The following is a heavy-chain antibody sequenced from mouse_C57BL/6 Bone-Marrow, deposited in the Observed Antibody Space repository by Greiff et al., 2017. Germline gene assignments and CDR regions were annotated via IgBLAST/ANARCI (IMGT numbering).Heavy chain of an antibody. CDR3: ARPYLYAMDY. V-gene: IGHV5-17*01. Sequence: EVKLVESGGGLVKPGGSLKLSCAASGFTFSDYGMHWVRQAPEKGLEWVAYISSGSSTIYYADTVKGRFTISRDNAKNTLFLQMTSLRSEDTAMYYCARPYLYAMDYWGQGTSVTVSS. CDR2: ISSGSSTI. CDR1: GFTFSDYG. J-gene: IGHJ4*01. D-gene: IGHD5-5*01.